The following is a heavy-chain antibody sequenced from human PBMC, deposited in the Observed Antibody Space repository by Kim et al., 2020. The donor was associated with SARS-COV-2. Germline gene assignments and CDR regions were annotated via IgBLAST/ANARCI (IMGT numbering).Heavy chain of an antibody. Sequence: DSVEGRFTVSRDNSKNTLFLQMHSLRAEDTAVYYCAKGGYDTRDYSAPFDYWGQGTLVTVSS. V-gene: IGHV3-23*01. CDR3: AKGGYDTRDYSAPFDY. J-gene: IGHJ4*02. D-gene: IGHD3-22*01.